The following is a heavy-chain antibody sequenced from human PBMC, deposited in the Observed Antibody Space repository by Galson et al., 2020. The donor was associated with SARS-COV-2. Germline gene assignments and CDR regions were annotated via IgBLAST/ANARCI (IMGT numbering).Heavy chain of an antibody. J-gene: IGHJ4*02. V-gene: IGHV4-4*02. CDR1: GGSIRSSNW. CDR2: IYHRGST. Sequence: ASETLSLTCDVSGGSIRSSNWRSWVRQRPGKGVEWIGEIYHRGSTNYNPSLKSRITISVDKTKNQFSLKLTSVTAADTAVYYGARGLSDWGQGILVTVSS. CDR3: ARGLSD.